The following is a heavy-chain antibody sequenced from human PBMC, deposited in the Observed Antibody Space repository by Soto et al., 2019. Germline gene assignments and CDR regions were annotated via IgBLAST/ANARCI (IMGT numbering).Heavy chain of an antibody. D-gene: IGHD2-15*01. V-gene: IGHV3-21*01. CDR3: ERNVYFATLSCPYYFGY. J-gene: IGHJ4*02. CDR1: GVSFSTDD. CDR2: ISSPLAYI. Sequence: GVSLRLSGAACGVSFSTDDMTWLRQATGAGLEWVSSISSPLAYIYCADSVTGLFTSSRDNAEKSLYLQLNRLRSEETAVYYCERNVYFATLSCPYYFGYWDQGAPVTVSS.